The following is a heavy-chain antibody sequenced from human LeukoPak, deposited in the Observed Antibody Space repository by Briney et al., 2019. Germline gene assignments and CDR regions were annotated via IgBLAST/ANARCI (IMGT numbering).Heavy chain of an antibody. D-gene: IGHD3-9*01. CDR2: INPNSGGT. J-gene: IGHJ5*02. V-gene: IGHV1-2*02. CDR3: ARFGLLRYFGWFDP. Sequence: ASVKVSCKASGYTFTGYYMHWVRQAPGQGLEWMGWINPNSGGTNYAQKFQGRVTMTRDTSISTAYMELSRLRSDDTAVYYCARFGLLRYFGWFDPWGQGTLVTVSS. CDR1: GYTFTGYY.